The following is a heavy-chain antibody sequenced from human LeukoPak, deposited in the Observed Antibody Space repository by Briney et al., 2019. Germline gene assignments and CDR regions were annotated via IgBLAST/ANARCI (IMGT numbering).Heavy chain of an antibody. CDR3: AREAGYYDSSGYYIV. V-gene: IGHV1-46*01. J-gene: IGHJ4*02. CDR1: GYTFTSYY. D-gene: IGHD3-22*01. Sequence: ASVKVSCKASGYTFTSYYMHWVRQAPGQGLEWMGIINPSGGSTSYAQKFQGRVTMTRDMSTSTVYMELSSLRSEDTAVYYCAREAGYYDSSGYYIVWGQGTLVTVSS. CDR2: INPSGGST.